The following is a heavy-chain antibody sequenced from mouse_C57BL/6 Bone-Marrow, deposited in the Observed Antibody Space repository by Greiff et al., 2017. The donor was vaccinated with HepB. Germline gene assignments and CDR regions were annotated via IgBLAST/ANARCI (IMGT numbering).Heavy chain of an antibody. CDR3: ARKDSNYSYYYAMDY. CDR1: GFTFSDYG. Sequence: EVQVVESGGGLVKPGGSLKLSCAASGFTFSDYGMHWVRQAPEKGLEWVAYISSGSSTIYYADTVKGRFTISRDNAKNTLFLQMTSLRSEDTAMYYCARKDSNYSYYYAMDYWGQGTSVTVSS. J-gene: IGHJ4*01. D-gene: IGHD2-5*01. CDR2: ISSGSSTI. V-gene: IGHV5-17*01.